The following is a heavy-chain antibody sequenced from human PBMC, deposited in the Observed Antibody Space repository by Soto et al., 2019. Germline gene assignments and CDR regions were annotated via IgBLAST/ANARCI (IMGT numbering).Heavy chain of an antibody. J-gene: IGHJ5*02. Sequence: ASVRVSCKASGYIFTTYAIHWVRQAPGQRLEWMGWINGGSGDTEYSQKFQGRVTITRDTSASTAYMELSSLRSEDTAVYYCANSSQSPWFDPWGQGTLVTVSS. CDR1: GYIFTTYA. V-gene: IGHV1-3*01. CDR2: INGGSGDT. D-gene: IGHD6-13*01. CDR3: ANSSQSPWFDP.